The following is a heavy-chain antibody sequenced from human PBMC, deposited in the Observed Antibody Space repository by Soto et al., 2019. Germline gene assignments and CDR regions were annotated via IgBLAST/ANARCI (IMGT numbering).Heavy chain of an antibody. Sequence: QVQLVESGGGVVQPGRSLRLSCAASGFTFSSYGMHWVRQAPGKGLEWGAVISYDGSNKYYADSVKGRFTISRDNSKNTLYLQMNRLSGEDTAVYYCAKDRGTDCWGQGTLVTVSS. CDR2: ISYDGSNK. V-gene: IGHV3-30*18. CDR1: GFTFSSYG. CDR3: AKDRGTDC. J-gene: IGHJ4*02.